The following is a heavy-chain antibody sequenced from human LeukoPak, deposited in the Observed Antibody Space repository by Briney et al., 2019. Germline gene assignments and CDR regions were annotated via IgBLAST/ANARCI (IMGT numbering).Heavy chain of an antibody. J-gene: IGHJ4*02. CDR3: ARGPSGGNGFSY. V-gene: IGHV3-7*04. D-gene: IGHD2-15*01. CDR2: IKQDGSER. CDR1: RFTFSSYW. Sequence: GGSLRLSCAASRFTFSSYWMSWVRQAPGKGLEWVANIKQDGSERYYVDSVKGRFTISRDNAKNSLYLQMSSLRAEDTAVYYCARGPSGGNGFSYWGLGTLVTVSS.